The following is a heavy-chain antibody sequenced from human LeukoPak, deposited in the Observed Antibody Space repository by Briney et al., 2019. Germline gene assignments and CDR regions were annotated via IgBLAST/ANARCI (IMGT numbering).Heavy chain of an antibody. CDR3: ARDNSVRDEAWWFNP. V-gene: IGHV1-24*01. D-gene: IGHD5-24*01. Sequence: ASVKVSCKVSGYTLTELSMHWVRQAPGKGLEWMGGFDPEDGETIYAQKFQGRVTMTEDASTDTAYMELSSLRSEDTAVYYCARDNSVRDEAWWFNPWGQGTLVTVSS. J-gene: IGHJ5*02. CDR1: GYTLTELS. CDR2: FDPEDGET.